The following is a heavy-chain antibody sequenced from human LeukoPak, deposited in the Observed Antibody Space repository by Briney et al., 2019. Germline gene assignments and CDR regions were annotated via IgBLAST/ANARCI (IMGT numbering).Heavy chain of an antibody. D-gene: IGHD3-22*01. CDR2: ISDSGGST. CDR3: AKRGVVIRVILVGFHKEAYYFDS. J-gene: IGHJ4*02. CDR1: GITLSNYG. Sequence: GGSLRLSCAVSGITLSNYGMSWVRQAPGKGLEWVAGISDSGGSTNYADSVWGRFTISRDNPKNTLYLQMNSLRAEDTAVYFCAKRGVVIRVILVGFHKEAYYFDSWGQGALVTVSS. V-gene: IGHV3-23*01.